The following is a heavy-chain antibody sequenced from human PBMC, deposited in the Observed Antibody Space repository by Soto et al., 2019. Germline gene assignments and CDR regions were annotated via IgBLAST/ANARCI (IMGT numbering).Heavy chain of an antibody. D-gene: IGHD3-16*01. CDR3: ASSGGGEDY. CDR1: GGSISSSHW. V-gene: IGHV4-4*02. Sequence: QVQLQESGPGLVKPSGTLSLSCAVSGGSISSSHWWTWVRQPPGKGLEWIGEIYHSGSTNYNPSLKSRVTISVATSRNQSSLNLSSVTAADTAVYYCASSGGGEDYWGQGILVTVSS. CDR2: IYHSGST. J-gene: IGHJ4*02.